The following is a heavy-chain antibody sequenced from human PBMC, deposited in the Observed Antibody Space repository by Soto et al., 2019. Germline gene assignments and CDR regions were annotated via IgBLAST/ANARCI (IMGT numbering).Heavy chain of an antibody. V-gene: IGHV3-15*01. Sequence: GGSLRLSCAASGFTFSNAWMSWVRQAPGKGLEWVGRIKSKTDGGTTDYAAPVKGRFTISRDDSKNTLYLQMNSLKTEDTAVYYCTTDPGYYDSRLYYFDYWGQGTLVTVSS. J-gene: IGHJ4*02. D-gene: IGHD3-22*01. CDR1: GFTFSNAW. CDR2: IKSKTDGGTT. CDR3: TTDPGYYDSRLYYFDY.